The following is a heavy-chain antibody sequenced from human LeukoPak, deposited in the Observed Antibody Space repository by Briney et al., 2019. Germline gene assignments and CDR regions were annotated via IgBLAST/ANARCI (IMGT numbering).Heavy chain of an antibody. D-gene: IGHD3-10*01. Sequence: GGSLRLPCAASGFTFSDYYMSWIRQAPGKGLEWVSYISSSSSYTNYADSVKGRFTISRDNAKNSLYLQMNSLRAEDTAVYYCARDYGSGSYLENWFDPWGQGTLVTVSS. CDR1: GFTFSDYY. CDR2: ISSSSSYT. CDR3: ARDYGSGSYLENWFDP. V-gene: IGHV3-11*06. J-gene: IGHJ5*02.